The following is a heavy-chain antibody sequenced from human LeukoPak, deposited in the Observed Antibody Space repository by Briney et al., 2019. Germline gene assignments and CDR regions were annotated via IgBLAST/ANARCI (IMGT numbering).Heavy chain of an antibody. D-gene: IGHD3-3*01. V-gene: IGHV3-23*01. CDR3: ANSPLYDFWSGGGGDYMDV. Sequence: GGSLRLSCVTSGFTFNTYAMSWVRQAPGKGLEWVSAISGSGGSTYYADSVKGRFTISRDNSKNTLYLQMNSLRAEDTAVYYCANSPLYDFWSGGGGDYMDVWGKGTTVTVSS. CDR1: GFTFNTYA. J-gene: IGHJ6*03. CDR2: ISGSGGST.